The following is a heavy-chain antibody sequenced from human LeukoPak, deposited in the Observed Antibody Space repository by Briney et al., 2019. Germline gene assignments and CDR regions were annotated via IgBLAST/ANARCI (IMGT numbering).Heavy chain of an antibody. J-gene: IGHJ6*02. Sequence: PGGSLRLSCAASGFTFGYYGMNWDRQAPGKGLEWLSYISSSGATIYYAVSVKGRFTISRDNAKNSLYLQMSSLRAEDTAVYYCARGDCSDTNCYSGYFYYYGMDVWGQGTTVTVSS. CDR2: ISSSGATI. CDR3: ARGDCSDTNCYSGYFYYYGMDV. V-gene: IGHV3-48*03. CDR1: GFTFGYYG. D-gene: IGHD2-2*01.